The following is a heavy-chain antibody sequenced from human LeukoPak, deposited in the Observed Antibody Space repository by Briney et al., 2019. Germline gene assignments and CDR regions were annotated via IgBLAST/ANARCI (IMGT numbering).Heavy chain of an antibody. Sequence: GGSLRLSCAASGFTFSSYSMNWVRQAPGKGLEWVSSISSSSSYIYYADSVKGRFTISRDNAKNSLYLQMNSLRAEDTAVYYCARDSSSSWYDLYYYYMDVWGKGTTVTISS. CDR2: ISSSSSYI. J-gene: IGHJ6*03. V-gene: IGHV3-21*01. CDR3: ARDSSSSWYDLYYYYMDV. D-gene: IGHD6-13*01. CDR1: GFTFSSYS.